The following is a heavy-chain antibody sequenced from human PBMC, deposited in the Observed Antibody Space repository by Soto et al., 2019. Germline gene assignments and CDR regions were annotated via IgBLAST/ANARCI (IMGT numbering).Heavy chain of an antibody. J-gene: IGHJ6*02. CDR3: ARNGCSSTSCYWNYYYYGMDV. CDR1: GYTFTSYA. D-gene: IGHD2-2*01. CDR2: INAGNGNT. Sequence: PSLKVSCQASGYTFTSYAMHWVRQAPVQSLKRMGWINAGNGNTKYSQKFQGRVTITRDTSASTPYMELSSLRSEDTAVYYCARNGCSSTSCYWNYYYYGMDVWGQGTTVTVSS. V-gene: IGHV1-3*01.